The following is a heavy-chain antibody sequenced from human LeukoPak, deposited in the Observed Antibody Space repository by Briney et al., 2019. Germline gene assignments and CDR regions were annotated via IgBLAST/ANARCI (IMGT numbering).Heavy chain of an antibody. CDR3: ARHGPEIVVVPASIPLDY. V-gene: IGHV5-51*01. D-gene: IGHD2-2*01. CDR1: GYNFSKYW. Sequence: GESLMISCKGIGYNFSKYWIGWVRQMPGKGLEWMGIIYPRDSDVRYNPSFQGHVTISADTSISTLYLHWSSLQPSDTAIYFCARHGPEIVVVPASIPLDYWGKGTLVTVSS. CDR2: IYPRDSDV. J-gene: IGHJ4*02.